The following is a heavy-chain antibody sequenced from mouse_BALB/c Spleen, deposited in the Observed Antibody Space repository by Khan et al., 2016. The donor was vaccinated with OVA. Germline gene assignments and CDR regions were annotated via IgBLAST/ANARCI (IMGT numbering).Heavy chain of an antibody. D-gene: IGHD1-1*01. J-gene: IGHJ1*01. CDR2: IWGDGST. V-gene: IGHV2-6-4*01. CDR3: ARNHYGGGYWYFDF. Sequence: QVQLKQSGPGLVAPSQSLSITCTVSGFSLSRYSVYWVRQPPGKGLEWLGMIWGDGSTDFNSTLKSRLSISKDNSKSQVFLKMNSLQTDDTAMYYCARNHYGGGYWYFDFWGAGTTVTVSS. CDR1: GFSLSRYS.